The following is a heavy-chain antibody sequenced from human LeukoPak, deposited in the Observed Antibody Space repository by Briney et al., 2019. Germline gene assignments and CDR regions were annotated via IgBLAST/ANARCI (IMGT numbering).Heavy chain of an antibody. CDR3: ARGRAAARYYYGMHV. CDR2: INPSGGST. D-gene: IGHD6-13*01. CDR1: GYTFTSYY. Sequence: ASVKVSCKASGYTFTSYYMHWVRQAPGQGLEWMGIINPSGGSTSYAQKFQGRVTMTRDTSTSTVYMELSSLRSEDTAVYYCARGRAAARYYYGMHVWGQGTTVTVSS. V-gene: IGHV1-46*01. J-gene: IGHJ6*02.